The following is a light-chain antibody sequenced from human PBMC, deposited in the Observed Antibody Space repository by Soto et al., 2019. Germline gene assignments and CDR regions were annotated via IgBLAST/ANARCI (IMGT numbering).Light chain of an antibody. CDR2: AAS. CDR1: QSISNY. V-gene: IGKV1-39*01. J-gene: IGKJ1*01. Sequence: DVQITQSPSSLSASVEHRVIITCRASQSISNYVDWYQQKPGKAPKLLIFAASSLQSGVPSRFSGSRSGPDFTLTISSLQPEDFATYYCQQSYSSPPTFGQGTKVDIK. CDR3: QQSYSSPPT.